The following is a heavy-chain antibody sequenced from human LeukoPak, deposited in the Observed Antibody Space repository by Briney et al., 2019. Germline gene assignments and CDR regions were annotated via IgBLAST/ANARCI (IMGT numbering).Heavy chain of an antibody. CDR2: IYYSGNT. D-gene: IGHD6-19*01. V-gene: IGHV4-39*01. CDR1: GVSISSSNSY. J-gene: IGHJ6*03. CDR3: ARTQEAGYSSGWYDSYYYYYMDV. Sequence: SETLSLTCTVSGVSISSSNSYWGWIRQPPGKGLEWIGSIYYSGNTYYNASLKSQVSISIDTSKNQFSLRLTSVTAADTAVYYCARTQEAGYSSGWYDSYYYYYMDVWGKGTTVTISS.